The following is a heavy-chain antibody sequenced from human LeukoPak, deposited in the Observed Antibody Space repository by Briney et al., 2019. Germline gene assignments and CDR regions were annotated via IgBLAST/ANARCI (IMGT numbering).Heavy chain of an antibody. CDR3: ASYSGSTPGAFDI. Sequence: SETLSLTCTVSGGSISSYYWSWIRQPPGKGLEWIGYIYYSGSTNYNPSLKSRVTISVDTSKNQFSLKLSSVTAADTAVYYCASYSGSTPGAFDIWGQGTMVTVSS. CDR2: IYYSGST. J-gene: IGHJ3*02. V-gene: IGHV4-59*12. D-gene: IGHD1-26*01. CDR1: GGSISSYY.